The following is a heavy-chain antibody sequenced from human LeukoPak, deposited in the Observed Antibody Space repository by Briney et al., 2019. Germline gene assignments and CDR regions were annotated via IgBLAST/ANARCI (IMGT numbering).Heavy chain of an antibody. D-gene: IGHD1-26*01. CDR2: INPNSGGT. Sequence: ASVKVSCKASGYTFTGYYMHWVRQAPGQGLEWMEWINPNSGGTYYAPKFQGRVTMTRDTSISTAYMELSRLRSDETAVYYCARSDSEGASNGYYWGQGTLVTVSS. CDR1: GYTFTGYY. J-gene: IGHJ4*02. V-gene: IGHV1-2*02. CDR3: ARSDSEGASNGYY.